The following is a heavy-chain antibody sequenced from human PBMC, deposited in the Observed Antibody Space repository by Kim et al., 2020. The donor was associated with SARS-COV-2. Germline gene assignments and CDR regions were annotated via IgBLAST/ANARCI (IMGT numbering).Heavy chain of an antibody. CDR3: ARVSSGSYFFDY. D-gene: IGHD1-26*01. Sequence: GGSLRLSFAASGFTFSSYWMHWVRQAPGKGLVWVSRINSDGSSTSYADSVKGRFTISRDNAKNTLYLQMNSLRAEDTAVYYCARVSSGSYFFDYWGQGTLVTVSS. V-gene: IGHV3-74*01. CDR2: INSDGSST. J-gene: IGHJ4*02. CDR1: GFTFSSYW.